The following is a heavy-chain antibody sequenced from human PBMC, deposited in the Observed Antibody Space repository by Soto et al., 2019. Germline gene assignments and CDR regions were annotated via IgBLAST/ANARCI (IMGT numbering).Heavy chain of an antibody. CDR3: ARRRRYGEYAGHFDY. Sequence: PSETLSLTCTVSGGSISSSSFHWGWIRQPPGKGLEWIGSIYYSGSTYYNPSLKSRVTISIDTSKNQFSLKLSSVTAADTAVYYCARRRRYGEYAGHFDYWGQGTLVTVSS. V-gene: IGHV4-39*01. D-gene: IGHD4-17*01. CDR1: GGSISSSSFH. CDR2: IYYSGST. J-gene: IGHJ4*02.